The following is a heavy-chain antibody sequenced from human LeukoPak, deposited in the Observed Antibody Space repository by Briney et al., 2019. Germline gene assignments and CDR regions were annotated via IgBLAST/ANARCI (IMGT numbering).Heavy chain of an antibody. CDR2: VWYDGTNI. CDR1: GFTFSTYG. V-gene: IGHV3-33*01. D-gene: IGHD1-26*01. CDR3: ARGGYSGTYFFDY. J-gene: IGHJ4*02. Sequence: GGSLRLSCAASGFTFSTYGMHWVRQAPDKGLEWVAVVWYDGTNIHYVDSVKGRFTISRDNSKSTLYLQMNSLTAEDTAVYYCARGGYSGTYFFDYWGQGTPVTVSS.